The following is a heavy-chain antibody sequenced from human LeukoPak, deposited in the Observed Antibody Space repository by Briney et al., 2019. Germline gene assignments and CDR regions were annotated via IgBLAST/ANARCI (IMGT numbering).Heavy chain of an antibody. Sequence: GSGPTLVNPTQTLTLTCTFSGFSLSTSGVGVGWIRQPPGKALEWPALIYWDDDKRYSPSLKSRLTITKDTSKNQVVLTMTNMDPVDTATYYCAHTRVVVAATNFDYWGQGTLVTVSS. CDR1: GFSLSTSGVG. V-gene: IGHV2-5*02. CDR2: IYWDDDK. D-gene: IGHD2-15*01. J-gene: IGHJ4*02. CDR3: AHTRVVVAATNFDY.